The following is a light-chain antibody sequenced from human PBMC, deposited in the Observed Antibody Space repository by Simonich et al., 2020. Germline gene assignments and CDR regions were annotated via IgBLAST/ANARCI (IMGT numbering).Light chain of an antibody. CDR3: QQYYSTPPT. V-gene: IGKV4-1*01. Sequence: DIVMTQSPDSLAVSLGERAPINCNSSQGVLNSSNNKNYLAWYKQNPGQPPKLLIYWEATRESGVTDRFSGSGSGTDFTLTSSSLQAEDVAVYYCQQYYSTPPTFGQGTKVEIK. CDR1: QGVLNSSNNKNY. J-gene: IGKJ1*01. CDR2: WEA.